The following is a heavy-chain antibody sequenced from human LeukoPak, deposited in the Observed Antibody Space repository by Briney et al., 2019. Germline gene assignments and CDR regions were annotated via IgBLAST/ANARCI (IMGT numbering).Heavy chain of an antibody. CDR3: ARDGLYSGSCPIYYYYYMDV. J-gene: IGHJ6*03. D-gene: IGHD1-26*01. CDR2: ISSSGSTI. Sequence: PGGSLRLSCAASGFTFSDYYMSWIRQAPGKGLEWVSYISSSGSTIYYADSVKGRFTISRDNAKNSLYLQMNSLRAEDTAVYYCARDGLYSGSCPIYYYYYMDVWGKGTTVTVSS. CDR1: GFTFSDYY. V-gene: IGHV3-11*04.